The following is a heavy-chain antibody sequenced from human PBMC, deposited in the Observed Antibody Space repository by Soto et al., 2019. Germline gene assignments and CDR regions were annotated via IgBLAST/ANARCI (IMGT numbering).Heavy chain of an antibody. V-gene: IGHV4-59*11. CDR2: IYYNGNT. J-gene: IGHJ4*02. CDR3: AINRPYYFDY. Sequence: SETLSLTCSVSGGSISNHYWSWIRQPPGKGLEWIGYIYYNGNTYYNPSLKSRVTISVDTSKNQFSLKLTTVTAADTAVYYCAINRPYYFDYWGQGTLVTVSS. CDR1: GGSISNHY.